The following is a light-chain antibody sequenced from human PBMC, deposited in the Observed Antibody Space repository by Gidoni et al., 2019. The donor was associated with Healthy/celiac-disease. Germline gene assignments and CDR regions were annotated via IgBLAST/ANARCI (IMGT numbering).Light chain of an antibody. CDR3: QSYDSSLSVV. CDR1: SSNIGAGYD. CDR2: GNS. V-gene: IGLV1-40*01. J-gene: IGLJ2*01. Sequence: QSVLPQPPSVSGAPGQGVTISCTGSSSNIGAGYDVHWYQQLPGTAPKLLIYGNSNRPSGVPDRFSGSKSGTSASLAITGLQAEDEADYYCQSYDSSLSVVFGGGTKLTVI.